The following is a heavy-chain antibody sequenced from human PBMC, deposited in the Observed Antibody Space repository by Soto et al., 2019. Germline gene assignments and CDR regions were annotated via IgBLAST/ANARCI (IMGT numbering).Heavy chain of an antibody. J-gene: IGHJ4*02. D-gene: IGHD6-19*01. Sequence: AKGSCEASGFSFSISAVQWARESRGQRLEWMGWIVVGSGHPNLAQKFQDRVTLTRDMSTGTAYMELSSLRSEDTAVYYCAADVIAVAGDFDHWGQGTQVTVSS. CDR1: GFSFSISA. CDR2: IVVGSGHP. CDR3: AADVIAVAGDFDH. V-gene: IGHV1-58*01.